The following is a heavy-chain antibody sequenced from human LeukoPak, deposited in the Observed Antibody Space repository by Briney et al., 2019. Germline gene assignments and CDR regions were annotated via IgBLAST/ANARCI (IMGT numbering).Heavy chain of an antibody. CDR1: GYSFTSYW. D-gene: IGHD3-3*01. CDR2: IYPGDSDT. Sequence: GESLKISCKGSGYSFTSYWIGWVRQMPGKGLEWMGIIYPGDSDTRYSPSFRGQVTISADKSISTAYLQWSSLKASDTAMYYCARQGGFLEWLLYFQHWGQGTLVTVSS. V-gene: IGHV5-51*01. CDR3: ARQGGFLEWLLYFQH. J-gene: IGHJ1*01.